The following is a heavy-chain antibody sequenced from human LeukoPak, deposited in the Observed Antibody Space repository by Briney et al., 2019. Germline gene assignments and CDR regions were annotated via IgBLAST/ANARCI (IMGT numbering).Heavy chain of an antibody. D-gene: IGHD3-3*01. CDR3: ARLITSFEVATSDAFES. CDR1: GVSISISDDN. CDR2: IYSSGAT. J-gene: IGHJ3*02. Sequence: SGTLSLSCTVSGVSISISDDNWGWIPQPPGKGLEWIRSIYSSGATYYNPSLNSRVIISVDMSKDQLYVKLTSVTAADTAVYYCARLITSFEVATSDAFESWGPGTVVTVAS. V-gene: IGHV4-39*01.